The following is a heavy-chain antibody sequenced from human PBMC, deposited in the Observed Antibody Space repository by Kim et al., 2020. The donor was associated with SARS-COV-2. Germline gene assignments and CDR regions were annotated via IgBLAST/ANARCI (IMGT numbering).Heavy chain of an antibody. CDR2: IYYSGST. Sequence: SETLSLTCTVSDGSISTGSYYWGWIRQPPGKGLEWIGSIYYSGSTYYNPSLKSRVTISGDTSKNQFSLKLTSVTAADTAVYYCARPGGRGYFDYWGQGTL. D-gene: IGHD3-10*01. J-gene: IGHJ4*02. CDR1: DGSISTGSYY. CDR3: ARPGGRGYFDY. V-gene: IGHV4-39*01.